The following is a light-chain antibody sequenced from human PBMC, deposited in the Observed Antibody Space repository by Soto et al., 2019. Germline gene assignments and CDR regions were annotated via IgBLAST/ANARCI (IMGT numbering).Light chain of an antibody. V-gene: IGLV2-14*01. Sequence: QSVLTQSASVSGSPGQSITISCTGTSSDIGGYNYVSWYQQHPDEAPKLMIFEVSNRPSGVSNRFSGSKSGNTASLTISGLLPEDEADYYCSSYTTSSTVAFGGGTKLTVL. CDR2: EVS. CDR3: SSYTTSSTVA. J-gene: IGLJ2*01. CDR1: SSDIGGYNY.